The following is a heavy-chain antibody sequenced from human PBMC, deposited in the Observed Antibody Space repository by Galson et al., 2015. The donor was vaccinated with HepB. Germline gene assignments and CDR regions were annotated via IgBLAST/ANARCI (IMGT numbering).Heavy chain of an antibody. CDR3: AKVDDYYDSSGYVSGMDV. J-gene: IGHJ6*02. CDR2: IRYDGSNK. D-gene: IGHD3-22*01. V-gene: IGHV3-30*02. Sequence: SLRLSCAASGFTFSSYGMHWVRQAPGKGLEWVAFIRYDGSNKYYADSVKGRFTISRDNSTNTLYLQMNSLRAEDTAVYYCAKVDDYYDSSGYVSGMDVWGQGTTVTVSS. CDR1: GFTFSSYG.